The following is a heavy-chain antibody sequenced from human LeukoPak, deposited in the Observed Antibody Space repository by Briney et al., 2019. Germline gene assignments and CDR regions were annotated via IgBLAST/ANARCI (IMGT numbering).Heavy chain of an antibody. CDR3: ARDLIVGATEPNYYYYYGMDV. CDR1: GGTFSSYA. D-gene: IGHD1-26*01. V-gene: IGHV1-69*01. Sequence: SVKVSCKAPGGTFSSYAISWVRQAHGQGLEWMGGIIPIFGTENYAQKFEGRVTITADESTRTDYMVLSSLRSEDTAVYYCARDLIVGATEPNYYYYYGMDVWGQGTTVTVSS. CDR2: IIPIFGTE. J-gene: IGHJ6*02.